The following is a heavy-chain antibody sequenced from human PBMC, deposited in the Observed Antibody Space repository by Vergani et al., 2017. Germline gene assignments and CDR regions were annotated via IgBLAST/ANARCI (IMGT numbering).Heavy chain of an antibody. CDR3: ARVVFGVVIPSNYGMDV. V-gene: IGHV1-18*04. CDR2: ISAYNGNT. Sequence: QVQLVQSGAEVKKPGASVKVSCKASGYTFTSYGISWVRQAPGQGLEWMGWISAYNGNTNYAQKLQGRVTMTTDTSTSTAYMELRSLRSDDTAVYYCARVVFGVVIPSNYGMDVWGQGTTVTVSS. J-gene: IGHJ6*02. D-gene: IGHD3-3*01. CDR1: GYTFTSYG.